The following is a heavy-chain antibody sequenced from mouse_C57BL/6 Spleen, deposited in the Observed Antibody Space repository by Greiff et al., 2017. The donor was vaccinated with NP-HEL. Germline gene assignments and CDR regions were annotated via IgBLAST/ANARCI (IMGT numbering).Heavy chain of an antibody. CDR1: GFTFSDYG. J-gene: IGHJ1*03. V-gene: IGHV5-17*01. D-gene: IGHD1-1*01. CDR3: ARPAITTVVAHFDV. CDR2: ISSGSSTI. Sequence: EVKLVESGGGLVKPGGSLKLSCAASGFTFSDYGMHWVRQAPEKGLEWVAYISSGSSTIYYADTVKGRFTISRDNAKNTLFLQMTSLRSEDTAMYYCARPAITTVVAHFDVWGTGTTVTVSS.